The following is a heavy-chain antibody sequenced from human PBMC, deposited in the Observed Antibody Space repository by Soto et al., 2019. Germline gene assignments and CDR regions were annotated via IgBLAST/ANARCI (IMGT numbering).Heavy chain of an antibody. J-gene: IGHJ4*02. CDR2: IYYSGST. CDR3: ARDDGGSSQEIVY. Sequence: SETLSLTCTVSGGSISSGDYYWSWIRQPPGKGLEWIGYIYYSGSTYYNPSLKSRVTISVDTSKNQFSLKLSSVTAADTAVYYCARDDGGSSQEIVYWGQGTLVTVSS. D-gene: IGHD2-15*01. CDR1: GGSISSGDYY. V-gene: IGHV4-30-4*01.